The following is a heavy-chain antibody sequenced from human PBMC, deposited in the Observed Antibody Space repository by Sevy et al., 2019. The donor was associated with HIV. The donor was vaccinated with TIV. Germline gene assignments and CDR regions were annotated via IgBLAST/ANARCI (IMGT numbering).Heavy chain of an antibody. CDR2: LYHSGTT. Sequence: SEILSLTCAVSGYSMTSGYFWGWIRQSPGKGLEWIGSLYHSGTTYYSPSLKSRVTLSVDTSKNQFSLKVRSVTAADTAVYYCARVDSSGWSDYWGQGTLVTVSS. V-gene: IGHV4-38-2*01. CDR3: ARVDSSGWSDY. CDR1: GYSMTSGYF. J-gene: IGHJ4*02. D-gene: IGHD6-13*01.